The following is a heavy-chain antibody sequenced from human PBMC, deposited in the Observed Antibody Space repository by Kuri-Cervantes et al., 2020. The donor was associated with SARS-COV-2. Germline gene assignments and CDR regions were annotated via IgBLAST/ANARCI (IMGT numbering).Heavy chain of an antibody. D-gene: IGHD6-19*01. Sequence: LSLTCAASGFTFSSYWMSWVRQAPGKGLEWVANIKQDGSEKYYADSVKGRFTISRDNAKNSLYLQMNSLRAEDTAVYYCARDQGWLDPWWFDPWGQGTLVTVSS. CDR1: GFTFSSYW. CDR2: IKQDGSEK. J-gene: IGHJ5*02. CDR3: ARDQGWLDPWWFDP. V-gene: IGHV3-7*01.